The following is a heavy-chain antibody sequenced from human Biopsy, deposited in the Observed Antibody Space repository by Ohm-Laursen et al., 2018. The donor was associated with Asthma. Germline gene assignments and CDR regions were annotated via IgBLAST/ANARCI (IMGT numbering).Heavy chain of an antibody. CDR3: ARAQDYYDSRGYYRSFDY. V-gene: IGHV4-31*03. D-gene: IGHD3-22*01. CDR1: YGSITSGGYY. CDR2: IYYSGST. Sequence: PSETLSLTCSVSYGSITSGGYYWTWIRQHPGKGLGWIGFIYYSGSTYYNPSLKSRVSISIDTSKNQFSLKLSSVTAADTAVYYCARAQDYYDSRGYYRSFDYWGQGTLVTVSS. J-gene: IGHJ4*02.